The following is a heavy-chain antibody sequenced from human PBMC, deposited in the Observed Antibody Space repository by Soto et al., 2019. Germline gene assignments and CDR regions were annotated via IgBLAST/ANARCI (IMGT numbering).Heavy chain of an antibody. J-gene: IGHJ6*02. D-gene: IGHD3-10*01. Sequence: PSEDPSLTCTASGGSISSYYWSWIRQPPGKGLEWIGYIYYSGSTNYNPSLKSRVTISVDTSKNQFSLKLSSVTAADTAVYYCAATMVRGVYYYYGMDVWGQGTTVTVSS. V-gene: IGHV4-59*01. CDR1: GGSISSYY. CDR3: AATMVRGVYYYYGMDV. CDR2: IYYSGST.